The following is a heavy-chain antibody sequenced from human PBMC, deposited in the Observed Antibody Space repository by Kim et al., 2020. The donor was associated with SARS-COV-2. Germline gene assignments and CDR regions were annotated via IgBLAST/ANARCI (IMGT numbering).Heavy chain of an antibody. CDR1: GFTFSSYA. D-gene: IGHD5-18*01. V-gene: IGHV3-30-3*01. J-gene: IGHJ4*02. CDR3: ARGEGTAMVRRSPLDY. Sequence: GGSLRLSCAASGFTFSSYAMHWVRQAPGKGLEWVAVISYDGSNKYYADSVKGRFTISRDNSKNTLYLQMNSLRAEDTAVYYCARGEGTAMVRRSPLDYWGQGTLVTVSS. CDR2: ISYDGSNK.